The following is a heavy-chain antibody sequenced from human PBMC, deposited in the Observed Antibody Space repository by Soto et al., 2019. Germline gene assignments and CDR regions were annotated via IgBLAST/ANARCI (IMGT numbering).Heavy chain of an antibody. J-gene: IGHJ3*02. Sequence: GASVKVSCKASGYTFTSYGISCVRQAPGQGLEWMGWISAYNGNTNYAQKLQGRVTMTTDTSTSTAYMELRSLRSDDTAVYYCARDRATVTTERAFDIWCQGTMVNVSS. CDR1: GYTFTSYG. D-gene: IGHD4-17*01. V-gene: IGHV1-18*01. CDR3: ARDRATVTTERAFDI. CDR2: ISAYNGNT.